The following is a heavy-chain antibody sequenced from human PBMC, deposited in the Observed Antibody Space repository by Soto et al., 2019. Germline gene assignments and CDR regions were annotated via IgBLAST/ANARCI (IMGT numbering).Heavy chain of an antibody. CDR1: GDSTSTVDYF. CDR2: IYKSTTT. D-gene: IGHD2-15*01. Sequence: SETLSLTCSVSGDSTSTVDYFWAWIRQPPGQALEYIGYIYKSTTTYYNPSFESRVAISLDTSKSQFSLNVTSVTAADTAVYFCARGRYCLTGRCFPNWFDSWGQGTLVTVSS. J-gene: IGHJ5*01. V-gene: IGHV4-30-4*01. CDR3: ARGRYCLTGRCFPNWFDS.